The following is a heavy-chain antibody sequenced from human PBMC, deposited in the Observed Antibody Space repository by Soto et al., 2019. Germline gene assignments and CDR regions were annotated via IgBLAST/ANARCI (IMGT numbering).Heavy chain of an antibody. CDR2: IGGNGVTT. J-gene: IGHJ4*02. V-gene: IGHV3-23*01. CDR1: GFIFRSYS. D-gene: IGHD2-15*01. CDR3: ARHGGLTRAIVDY. Sequence: EVQMLGSGGGLVQPRGSLSISCAASGFIFRSYSMSWVRQAPGKGLAWVSVIGGNGVTTYYADSVKGRFTISRDNSKNTLYLQMHSLRAEDTAIYYCARHGGLTRAIVDYWGQGTLVTVSS.